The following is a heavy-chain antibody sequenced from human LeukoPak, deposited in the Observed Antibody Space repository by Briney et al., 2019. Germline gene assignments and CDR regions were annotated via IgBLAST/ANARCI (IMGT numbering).Heavy chain of an antibody. Sequence: PGGSLRLSCAASGFTFSSYGMHWVRQAPGKGLEWVSSISSSSSYIYYADSVKGRFTISRDNAKNSLYLQMNSLRAEDTAVYYCAREALLWFGESSRQIDYWGQGTLVTVSS. CDR3: AREALLWFGESSRQIDY. CDR2: ISSSSSYI. D-gene: IGHD3-10*01. CDR1: GFTFSSYG. V-gene: IGHV3-21*01. J-gene: IGHJ4*02.